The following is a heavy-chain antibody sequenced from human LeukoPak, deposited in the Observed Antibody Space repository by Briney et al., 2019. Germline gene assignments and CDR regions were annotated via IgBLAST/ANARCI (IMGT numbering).Heavy chain of an antibody. D-gene: IGHD5-18*01. Sequence: GALRLSCAASGFTFSSYEMNWVRQAPGKGLEWVSYITYNSGTIFYADSVKGRFTISRDNAKDSLYLQMSSLRDEDTAVYYCARDSGYSYADDYWGQGTLVTVSS. CDR1: GFTFSSYE. V-gene: IGHV3-48*02. CDR3: ARDSGYSYADDY. J-gene: IGHJ4*02. CDR2: ITYNSGTI.